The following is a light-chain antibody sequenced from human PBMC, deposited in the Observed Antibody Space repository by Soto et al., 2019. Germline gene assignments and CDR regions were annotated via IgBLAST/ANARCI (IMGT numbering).Light chain of an antibody. CDR2: AAS. CDR3: LQDYNYPWT. V-gene: IGKV1-6*01. Sequence: AIQMTQSPSSLSASLGDRVTITCRASQGIRNELGWYQHKTGKAPKLLIYAASTLQSGVPSRFSGSGPGTDFTLTISSLQPEDFATYYCLQDYNYPWTFGQGTKVDIK. J-gene: IGKJ1*01. CDR1: QGIRNE.